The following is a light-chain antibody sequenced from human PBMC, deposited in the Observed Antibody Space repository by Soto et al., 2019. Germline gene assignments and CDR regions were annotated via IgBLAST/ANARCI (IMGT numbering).Light chain of an antibody. CDR1: SSNIGSKT. J-gene: IGLJ2*01. Sequence: QSVLTQPPPASGTPGQRVTISCSGSSSNIGSKTVNWYQRLPGTAPKLLIYYNNQRPSGVPDRFSGSKSGTSASLAIGGLQSDDEADYYCAAWDASLNGVVFGGGTKLTVL. V-gene: IGLV1-44*01. CDR3: AAWDASLNGVV. CDR2: YNN.